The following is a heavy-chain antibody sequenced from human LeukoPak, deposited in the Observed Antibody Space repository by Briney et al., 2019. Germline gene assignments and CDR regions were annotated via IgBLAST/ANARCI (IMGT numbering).Heavy chain of an antibody. J-gene: IGHJ6*03. CDR3: ATSAGDYRAGHYYYMGV. CDR1: GYTLTGYY. Sequence: ASVKVSCKASGYTLTGYYFHWVRQAPGQGLEWMGWINPNTAGTNYAQKFLGGVTLTWDTSISTAYMELTRLTSDDTAVYYCATSAGDYRAGHYYYMGVWGKGTSVSVSS. V-gene: IGHV1-2*02. D-gene: IGHD4-11*01. CDR2: INPNTAGT.